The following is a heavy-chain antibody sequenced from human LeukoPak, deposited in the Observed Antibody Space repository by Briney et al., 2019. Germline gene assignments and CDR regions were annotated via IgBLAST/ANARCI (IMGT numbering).Heavy chain of an antibody. CDR3: AKDYYGSGSCFDY. D-gene: IGHD3-10*01. Sequence: PGGSLRLSCAASGFTFSSYGMHWVRQAPGKGLEWVAFIRYDGSNGYYGDSVKGRLTIARDNSKNTLYLQMNSLRAEDTAVYYCAKDYYGSGSCFDYWGQGTLVTVSS. CDR1: GFTFSSYG. J-gene: IGHJ4*02. V-gene: IGHV3-30*02. CDR2: IRYDGSNG.